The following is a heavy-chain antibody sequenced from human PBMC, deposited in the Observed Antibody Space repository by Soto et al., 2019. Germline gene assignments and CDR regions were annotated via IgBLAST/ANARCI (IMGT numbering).Heavy chain of an antibody. D-gene: IGHD2-2*01. V-gene: IGHV5-51*01. CDR3: PRSSTVVVPAAQFDY. CDR2: IYPGDSDT. Sequence: GESLKISCKGSGYSFASYWIGWVRQMPGKGLEWMGIIYPGDSDTRYSPSFQGQVTISADKSISTAYLQWSSLKASDTAMYYCPRSSTVVVPAAQFDYWGQGTLVTVSS. CDR1: GYSFASYW. J-gene: IGHJ4*02.